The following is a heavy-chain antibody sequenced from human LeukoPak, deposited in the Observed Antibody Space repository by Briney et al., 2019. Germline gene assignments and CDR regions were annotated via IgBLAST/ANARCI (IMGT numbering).Heavy chain of an antibody. J-gene: IGHJ4*02. D-gene: IGHD2-15*01. CDR2: ISAYNGNT. CDR3: ARSIVVVVAASAGFDY. CDR1: GYTFTSYG. V-gene: IGHV1-18*01. Sequence: GASVKVSCKASGYTFTSYGISWVRQAPGQGLEWMGWISAYNGNTNYAQKLQGRVTMTTDTSTSTAYMELRSLRSDDTAVYYCARSIVVVVAASAGFDYWGQGTLVTVSS.